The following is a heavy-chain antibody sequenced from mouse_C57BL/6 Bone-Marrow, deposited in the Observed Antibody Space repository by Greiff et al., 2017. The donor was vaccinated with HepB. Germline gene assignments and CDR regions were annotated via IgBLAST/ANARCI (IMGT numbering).Heavy chain of an antibody. D-gene: IGHD2-2*01. CDR1: GYTFTSYW. CDR2: IYPSDSET. V-gene: IGHV1-61*01. Sequence: VKLQQPGAELVRPGSSVKLSCKASGYTFTSYWMDWVKQRPGQGLEWIGNIYPSDSETHYNQKFKDKATLTVDKSSSTAYMQLSSLTSEDSAVYYCARRGVRGYWYFDVWGTGTTVTVSS. J-gene: IGHJ1*03. CDR3: ARRGVRGYWYFDV.